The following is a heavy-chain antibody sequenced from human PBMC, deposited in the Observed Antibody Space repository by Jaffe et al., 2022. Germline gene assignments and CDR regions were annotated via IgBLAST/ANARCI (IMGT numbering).Heavy chain of an antibody. CDR2: INHSGST. CDR1: GGSFSGYY. Sequence: QVQLQQWGAGLLKPSETLSLTCAVYGGSFSGYYWSWIRQPPGKGLEWIGEINHSGSTNYNPSLKSRVTISVDTSKNQFSLKLSSVTAADTAVYYCARADGGESGYDCWFDPWGQGTLVTVSS. CDR3: ARADGGESGYDCWFDP. J-gene: IGHJ5*02. D-gene: IGHD5-12*01. V-gene: IGHV4-34*01.